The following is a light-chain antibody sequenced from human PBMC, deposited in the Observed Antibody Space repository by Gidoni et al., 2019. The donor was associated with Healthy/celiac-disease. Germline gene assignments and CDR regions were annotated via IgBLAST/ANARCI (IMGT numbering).Light chain of an antibody. CDR2: AAS. CDR1: QGISNY. J-gene: IGKJ1*01. CDR3: QKYNSAPPT. V-gene: IGKV1-27*01. Sequence: DIQMTQSPSSLSASVGDRVTITCMASQGISNYLAWYQQKPGKVPKLLIYAASTLQSGVPSRFSGSVSGTDFTLTISSLQPEDVATYYCQKYNSAPPTFGQGTKVEIK.